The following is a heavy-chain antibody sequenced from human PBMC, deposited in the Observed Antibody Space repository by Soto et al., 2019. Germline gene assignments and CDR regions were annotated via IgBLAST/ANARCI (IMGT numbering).Heavy chain of an antibody. Sequence: ESGGGLVQPGRSLRLSCAASGYTFDDYAMHWVRQAPGKGLEWVSGISWNSGSIGYADSVKGRFTISRDNAKNSLYLQMNSLRAEDTALYYCAKDGVAGSSDYWGQGTLVTVSS. CDR3: AKDGVAGSSDY. D-gene: IGHD6-19*01. J-gene: IGHJ4*02. CDR2: ISWNSGSI. CDR1: GYTFDDYA. V-gene: IGHV3-9*01.